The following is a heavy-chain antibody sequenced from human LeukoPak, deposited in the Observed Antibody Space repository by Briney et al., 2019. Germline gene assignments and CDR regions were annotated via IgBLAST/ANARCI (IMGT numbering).Heavy chain of an antibody. CDR2: MYHSGSA. CDR1: GGSISTYY. D-gene: IGHD5-18*01. V-gene: IGHV4-59*01. CDR3: ARGDGAYNYGYYFDY. Sequence: SETLSLTCTVSGGSISTYYWGWIRQPPGKGLEYIGYMYHSGSANYHLSLKSRVTISLDMSKNQFSLKLSSVTAADTAMYYCARGDGAYNYGYYFDYWGQGTLVTVSS. J-gene: IGHJ4*02.